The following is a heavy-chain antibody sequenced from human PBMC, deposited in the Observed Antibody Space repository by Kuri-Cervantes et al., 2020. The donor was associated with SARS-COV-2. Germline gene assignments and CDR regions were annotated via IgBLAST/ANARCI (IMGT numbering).Heavy chain of an antibody. CDR1: GGTFSSYA. J-gene: IGHJ6*02. CDR3: ARDPFRGSSWYGYYYYGMDV. V-gene: IGHV1-69*13. Sequence: SVKVSCKASGGTFSSYAISWVRQAPGQGLEWMGGIIPIFGTANYAQKFQGRVTITADESTSTAYMELSSLRSEDTAVYYCARDPFRGSSWYGYYYYGMDVWGRGTTVTVSS. D-gene: IGHD6-13*01. CDR2: IIPIFGTA.